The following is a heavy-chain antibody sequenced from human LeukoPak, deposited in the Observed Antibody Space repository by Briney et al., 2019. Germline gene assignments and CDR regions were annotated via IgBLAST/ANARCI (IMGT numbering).Heavy chain of an antibody. CDR1: GGSISSTNW. CDR3: ARARKENYYDSSGRWFDR. Sequence: SETLPLTCAVSGGSISSTNWWSCVRQPPGKGLEWIGEINHSGSTNYNPSLKSRVTLSVDKSNNQFSLKLSSVTAADTAIYYCARARKENYYDSSGRWFDRWGQGTLVTVSS. CDR2: INHSGST. V-gene: IGHV4-4*02. D-gene: IGHD3-22*01. J-gene: IGHJ5*02.